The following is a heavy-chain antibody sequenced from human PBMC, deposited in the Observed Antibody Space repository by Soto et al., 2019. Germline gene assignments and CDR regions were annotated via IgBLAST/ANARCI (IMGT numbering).Heavy chain of an antibody. CDR3: ARARYYFDY. CDR1: GGSISSYY. V-gene: IGHV4-59*01. CDR2: IYYSGST. Sequence: SETLSLTCTVSGGSISSYYWSWIRQPPGKGLEWIGYIYYSGSTNYNPSLKSRVTISVDTSKDQFSLKLSSVTAADTAVYYCARARYYFDYWGQGTLVTVSS. J-gene: IGHJ4*02.